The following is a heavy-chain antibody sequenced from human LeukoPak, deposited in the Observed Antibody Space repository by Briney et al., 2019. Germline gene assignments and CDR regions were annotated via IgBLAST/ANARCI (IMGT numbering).Heavy chain of an antibody. CDR3: ARDYPPKTDYYGSEPDYNWFDP. Sequence: SETLSLTRTVPGGSISRYYWSWIRQPLGKGLWRVGYIYYSGGTNYNPSIKRRVTISVDTSNNQFSLKLSSVTAADTAVYYCARDYPPKTDYYGSEPDYNWFDPWGQGTLVTVSS. CDR2: IYYSGGT. J-gene: IGHJ5*02. D-gene: IGHD3-10*01. V-gene: IGHV4-59*01. CDR1: GGSISRYY.